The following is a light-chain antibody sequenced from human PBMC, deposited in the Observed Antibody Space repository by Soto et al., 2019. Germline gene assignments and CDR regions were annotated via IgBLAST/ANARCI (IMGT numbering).Light chain of an antibody. V-gene: IGKV3-20*01. CDR2: GVS. Sequence: EIVLTQSPGTLSLSPGERATLSCRASQSVSSTSLAWYQQKTSQAPRLLMYGVSSRATGIPDRFSGSGFGTDFTLTINRLEPEDFAVYFCQQYDSSVWTFGQGTKVDIK. J-gene: IGKJ1*01. CDR1: QSVSSTS. CDR3: QQYDSSVWT.